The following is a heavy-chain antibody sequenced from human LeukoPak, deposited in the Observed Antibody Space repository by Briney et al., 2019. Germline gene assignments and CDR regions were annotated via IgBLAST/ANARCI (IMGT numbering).Heavy chain of an antibody. CDR3: ARANSMAFDI. CDR2: IKSDGSTT. V-gene: IGHV3-74*01. D-gene: IGHD2/OR15-2a*01. Sequence: GGSLRLSCAASGFTFSSYWMHWVRQAPGKGLVWVSRIKSDGSTTGYADSVKGRFTISRDNAKNTLYLQMNSLRAEDTAVYYCARANSMAFDIWGQGTMVTVSS. CDR1: GFTFSSYW. J-gene: IGHJ3*02.